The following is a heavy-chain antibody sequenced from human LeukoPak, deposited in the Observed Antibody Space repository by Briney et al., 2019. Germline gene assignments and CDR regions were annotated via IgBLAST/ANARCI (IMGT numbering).Heavy chain of an antibody. CDR3: VRCQNYDSSGRTSGVLD. Sequence: QSGGSLRLSCAASGFTVSSNYMSWVRQAPGKGLEWVSIIYSDGSTYYADSVKGRFTISRDNSKNTLYLQMNSLRAEDTAVYYCVRCQNYDSSGRTSGVLDWGQGTLVTVSS. D-gene: IGHD3-22*01. CDR1: GFTVSSNY. J-gene: IGHJ4*02. V-gene: IGHV3-53*01. CDR2: IYSDGST.